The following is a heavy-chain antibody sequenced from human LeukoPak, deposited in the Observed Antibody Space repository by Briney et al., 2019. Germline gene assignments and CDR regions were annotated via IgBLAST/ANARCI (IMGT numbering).Heavy chain of an antibody. J-gene: IGHJ4*02. V-gene: IGHV3-23*01. CDR3: ARDFGASFDGAFDY. D-gene: IGHD3-9*01. CDR1: GFTFPYYA. CDR2: ISNSGGTT. Sequence: GGSLRLSCAASGFTFPYYAMNWVRQAPGKGLQWVSGISNSGGTTYYADSVKGRFTISRDNSKDTMFLQMNSLRAEDTAVYYCARDFGASFDGAFDYWGQGILVTVSS.